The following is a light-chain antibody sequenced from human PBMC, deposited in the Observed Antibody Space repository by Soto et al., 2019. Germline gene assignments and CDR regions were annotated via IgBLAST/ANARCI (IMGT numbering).Light chain of an antibody. CDR1: QDISVY. V-gene: IGKV1-33*01. CDR2: DAS. J-gene: IGKJ4*01. Sequence: DIQLTQSPSSLSASVGETVTVTCQASQDISVYLNWYQEKPGKAPTLLIYDASNLKTGVPSRFSGLGSGTHFTLTISNLQPEDIATYFCQHYDDVLGTVGGGTKVDIK. CDR3: QHYDDVLGT.